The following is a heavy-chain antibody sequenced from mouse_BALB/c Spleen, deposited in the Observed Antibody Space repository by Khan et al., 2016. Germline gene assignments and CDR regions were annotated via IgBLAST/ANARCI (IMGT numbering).Heavy chain of an antibody. V-gene: IGHV14-3*02. CDR2: IDPANGNT. CDR1: GFNIKDTY. Sequence: VQLQQSGAELVKPGASVKLSCTASGFNIKDTYMHWVKQRPEQGLEWIGRIDPANGNTKYDPKFQGKATITADTSSNTAYLQLSSLTSEDTAVYYCARAYPDYAMDDWGQGTSVTVSS. J-gene: IGHJ4*01. CDR3: ARAYPDYAMDD.